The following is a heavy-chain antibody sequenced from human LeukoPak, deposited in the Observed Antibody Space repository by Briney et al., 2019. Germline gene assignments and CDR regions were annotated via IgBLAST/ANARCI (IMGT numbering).Heavy chain of an antibody. D-gene: IGHD5-18*01. V-gene: IGHV5-10-1*01. Sequence: GESLKISCKGSGYSFTSYWISWVCQMPGKGLEWMGRIDPSDSYTDYSPSLQGHVTISADMSISTAYLQWSSLKASDTAMYYCARRDGSTYGFDYWGQGTLVTVSS. CDR3: ARRDGSTYGFDY. CDR1: GYSFTSYW. CDR2: IDPSDSYT. J-gene: IGHJ4*02.